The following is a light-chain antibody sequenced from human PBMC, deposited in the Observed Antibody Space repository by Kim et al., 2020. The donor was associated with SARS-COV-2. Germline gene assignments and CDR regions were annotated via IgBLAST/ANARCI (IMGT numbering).Light chain of an antibody. CDR3: KQSYITPFT. V-gene: IGKV1-39*01. J-gene: IGKJ3*01. CDR2: AAS. CDR1: QSISSH. Sequence: DIQKTQSPSSLSASVGDRVTITCRTSQSISSHLNWYHQKPGRAPKLLIYAASTLQGGVPSRFSDSGSETDFTLTISSLQPEDFATYFCKQSYITPFTFGPGTKVDIK.